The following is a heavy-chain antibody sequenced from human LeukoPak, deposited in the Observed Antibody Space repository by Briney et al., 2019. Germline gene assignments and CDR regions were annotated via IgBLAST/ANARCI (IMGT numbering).Heavy chain of an antibody. V-gene: IGHV4-39*01. Sequence: SETLSLTCTVSGGSISSSLYYWGWISQPPGKGLDWIGSIYYSGSTYYNPSLKSRVTISVDTSKNQFSLKPSSVTAADTAVYYCARLAQTYYYYMDVWGKGTTVTVSS. CDR2: IYYSGST. J-gene: IGHJ6*03. CDR3: ARLAQTYYYYMDV. CDR1: GGSISSSLYY.